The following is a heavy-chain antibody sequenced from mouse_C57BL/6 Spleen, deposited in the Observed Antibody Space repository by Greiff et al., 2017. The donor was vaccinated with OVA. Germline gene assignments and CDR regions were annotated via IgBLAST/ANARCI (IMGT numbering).Heavy chain of an antibody. Sequence: QVQLQQSGAELVRPGASVKLSCKASGYTFTDYYINWVKQRPGQGLEWIARIYPGSGNTYYNEKFKGKATLTAEKSSSTAYMQLSSLTSEDSAVYFCARETTVVADYAMDYWGQGTSVTVSS. CDR2: IYPGSGNT. CDR3: ARETTVVADYAMDY. J-gene: IGHJ4*01. V-gene: IGHV1-76*01. CDR1: GYTFTDYY. D-gene: IGHD1-1*01.